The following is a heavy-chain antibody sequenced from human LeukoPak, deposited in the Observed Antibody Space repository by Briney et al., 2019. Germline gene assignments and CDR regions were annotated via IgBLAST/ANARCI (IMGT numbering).Heavy chain of an antibody. CDR2: ISSSSSDI. Sequence: GGSLRLSRAASRFTLSSYSMNSVRQAASKQLEWVSAISSSSSDIYYADSVKGRFTISRDNAKNSLYLQMNSLRAEDTAVYYCARVDNYYVSSGIGGGFDYWGQGTLVTVSS. V-gene: IGHV3-21*01. CDR3: ARVDNYYVSSGIGGGFDY. J-gene: IGHJ4*02. D-gene: IGHD3-22*01. CDR1: RFTLSSYS.